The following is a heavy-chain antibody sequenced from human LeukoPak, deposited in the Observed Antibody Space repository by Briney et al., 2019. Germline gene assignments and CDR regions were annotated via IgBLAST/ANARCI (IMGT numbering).Heavy chain of an antibody. D-gene: IGHD1-26*01. V-gene: IGHV6-1*01. CDR2: TYYRSKWYN. J-gene: IGHJ3*02. Sequence: SQTLSLTCAVSGDTVSSNSSWNWSRPPPSRGLEWLGRTYYRSKWYNDYVLFVKSRININPDTYKNQFSLQLSAVTPGDTAGYDCVRGGQGGGQRADEAFDIWGEGRMVTV. CDR3: VRGGQGGGQRADEAFDI. CDR1: GDTVSSNSS.